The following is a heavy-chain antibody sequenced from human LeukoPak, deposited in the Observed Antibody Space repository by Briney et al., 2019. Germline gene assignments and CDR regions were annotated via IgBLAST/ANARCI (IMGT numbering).Heavy chain of an antibody. V-gene: IGHV4-34*01. J-gene: IGHJ4*02. CDR3: ARLGLWFKKIEY. CDR2: INHSGST. Sequence: SETLSLTCAVYGGSFSGYYWSWIRQPPEKGLEWIGEINHSGSTNYNPSLKSRVTISVDTSKNQFSLKLTSVTAADTAVYYCARLGLWFKKIEYWGQGTLVTVSS. D-gene: IGHD3-10*01. CDR1: GGSFSGYY.